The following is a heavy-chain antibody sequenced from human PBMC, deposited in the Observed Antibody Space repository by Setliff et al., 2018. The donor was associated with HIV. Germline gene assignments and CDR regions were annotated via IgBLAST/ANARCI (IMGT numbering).Heavy chain of an antibody. V-gene: IGHV4-61*09. D-gene: IGHD1-26*01. CDR2: IYTSGST. CDR1: GDYISSGTYY. Sequence: KASETLSLTCTVSGDYISSGTYYWSWNQQPAGKALEWIGHIYTSGSTTYNPSLNSRVTIAVDTSKNQFALRLSSVTAADTAVYYCARDEWDRALARGVDWFDPWGQGTLVTVSS. J-gene: IGHJ5*02. CDR3: ARDEWDRALARGVDWFDP.